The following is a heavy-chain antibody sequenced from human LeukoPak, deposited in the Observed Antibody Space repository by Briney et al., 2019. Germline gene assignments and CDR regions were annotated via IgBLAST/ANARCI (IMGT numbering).Heavy chain of an antibody. D-gene: IGHD6-6*01. CDR3: AKDRTYTTSSGAFDY. CDR2: ISWNSGSI. Sequence: GGSLRVSCAASGFTFDDYGMYSVRQAPGKGLEWVSGISWNSGSIGYADSAKGRYTISRDNAKHSLYLQIDNLKPEDTALYYCAKDRTYTTSSGAFDYWGQGTLVTVSS. CDR1: GFTFDDYG. J-gene: IGHJ4*02. V-gene: IGHV3-9*01.